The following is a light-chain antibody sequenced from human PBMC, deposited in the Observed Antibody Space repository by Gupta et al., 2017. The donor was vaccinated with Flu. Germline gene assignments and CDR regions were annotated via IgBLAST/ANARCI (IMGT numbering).Light chain of an antibody. Sequence: DIEMTQSPSSLSASVGDRVTITCRASQSISSYLNWYQQKPGKAPKLLIYAASSLESGVPSRFSGSGSGTDFTLTISRLQPEDIATYYCQQSDSTPRTFGHGTKVDIK. J-gene: IGKJ3*01. CDR2: AAS. CDR3: QQSDSTPRT. CDR1: QSISSY. V-gene: IGKV1-39*01.